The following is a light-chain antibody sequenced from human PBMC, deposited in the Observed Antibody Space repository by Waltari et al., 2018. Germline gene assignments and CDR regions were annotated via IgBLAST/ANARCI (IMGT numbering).Light chain of an antibody. J-gene: IGKJ1*01. Sequence: EIVLTQSPGTLSLSPGERATLSCRASQSVRRSLAWYQQKPGQAPRLLIYGASSRATGVPDRFSGSGYGTDFSLTISRLEPEDFAVYYCQHYVRLPVSFGQGTKVEIK. CDR3: QHYVRLPVS. CDR2: GAS. CDR1: QSVRRS. V-gene: IGKV3-20*01.